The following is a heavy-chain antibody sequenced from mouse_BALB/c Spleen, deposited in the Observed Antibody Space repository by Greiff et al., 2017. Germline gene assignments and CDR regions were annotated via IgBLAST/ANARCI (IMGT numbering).Heavy chain of an antibody. J-gene: IGHJ3*01. Sequence: EVQGVESGGGLVKPGGSLKLSCAASGFTFSDYYMYWVRQTPEKRLEWVATISDGGSYTYYPDSVKGRFTISRDNAKNNLYLQMSSLKSEDTAMYYCARDYGNSFAYWGQGTLVTVSA. CDR3: ARDYGNSFAY. CDR2: ISDGGSYT. V-gene: IGHV5-4*02. D-gene: IGHD2-1*01. CDR1: GFTFSDYY.